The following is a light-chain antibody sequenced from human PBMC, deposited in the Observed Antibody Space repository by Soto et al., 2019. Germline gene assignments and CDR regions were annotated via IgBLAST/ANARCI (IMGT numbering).Light chain of an antibody. CDR1: QSVSSN. V-gene: IGKV3-15*01. CDR3: QQYDNWPT. CDR2: GAS. J-gene: IGKJ1*01. Sequence: EIVMSQSPATLSVSPGERATLSCRASQSVSSNLAWYQQKPGQAPRLLIYGASTRATGIPARFSGSGSGTEFTLTISSLQSEDFAVYVCQQYDNWPTCGQGTRVDIK.